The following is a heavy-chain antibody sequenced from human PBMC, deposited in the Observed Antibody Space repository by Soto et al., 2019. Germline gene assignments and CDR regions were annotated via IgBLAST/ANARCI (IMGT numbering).Heavy chain of an antibody. CDR2: ISSSSSTI. D-gene: IGHD2-15*01. Sequence: GGSLRLSCAASGFTFSSYSMNWVRQAPGKGLEWVSYISSSSSTIYYADSVKGRFTISRDNAKNSLYLQMNSLRDEDTAVYYCARNPVAMVAAPSPFDYWGQGTLVTVSS. J-gene: IGHJ4*02. CDR1: GFTFSSYS. V-gene: IGHV3-48*02. CDR3: ARNPVAMVAAPSPFDY.